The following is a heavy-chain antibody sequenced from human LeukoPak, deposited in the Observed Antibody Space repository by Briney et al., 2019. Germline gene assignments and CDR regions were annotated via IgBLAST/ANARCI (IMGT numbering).Heavy chain of an antibody. CDR1: GFTFSSYS. V-gene: IGHV3-21*06. CDR2: IDRSSSNI. CDR3: ARGNVVGCIGSSCFMEGHFDY. Sequence: PGGSLRPSCAASGFTFSSYSMDWVRQAPGKGLEWVSSIDRSSSNIYYGDSMKGRFTTSRDNANHALYLQMNSLRPEDTAVYYCARGNVVGCIGSSCFMEGHFDYWGQGALVTVSS. D-gene: IGHD2-2*01. J-gene: IGHJ4*02.